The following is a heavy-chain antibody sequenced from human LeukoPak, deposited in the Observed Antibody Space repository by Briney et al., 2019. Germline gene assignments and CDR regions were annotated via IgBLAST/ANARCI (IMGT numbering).Heavy chain of an antibody. CDR3: ARSNSSGWYYFDF. V-gene: IGHV3-74*01. J-gene: IGHJ4*02. CDR1: GFTFSSYW. CDR2: INRDGSST. D-gene: IGHD6-19*01. Sequence: GGSLRLSCAAPGFTFSSYWMHWVRQAPGKGLVWVSRINRDGSSTNYADSVKGRFTISRDNAKDTLYLHMNSLRAEDTAVYYCARSNSSGWYYFDFWGQGTLVTVSS.